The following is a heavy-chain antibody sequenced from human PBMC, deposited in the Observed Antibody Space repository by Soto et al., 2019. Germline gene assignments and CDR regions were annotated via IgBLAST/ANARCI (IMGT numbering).Heavy chain of an antibody. Sequence: QVQLVESGGGVVQPGRSLRLSCAASGFTFSSYGMHWVRQAPGKGLEWVAVIWYDGSNKYYADSVKGRFTISRDNSKNTLYLQMTSLRAEDTAVYYCARDCAGYSSGWYQRGGFDYWCQGTLVTVSS. J-gene: IGHJ4*02. D-gene: IGHD6-19*01. V-gene: IGHV3-33*01. CDR3: ARDCAGYSSGWYQRGGFDY. CDR2: IWYDGSNK. CDR1: GFTFSSYG.